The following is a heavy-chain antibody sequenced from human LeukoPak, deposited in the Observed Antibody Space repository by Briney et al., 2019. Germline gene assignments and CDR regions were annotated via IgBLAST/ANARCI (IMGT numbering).Heavy chain of an antibody. J-gene: IGHJ4*02. CDR3: AKEGSSSSALDY. D-gene: IGHD6-6*01. Sequence: GGSLRLSCAASGLSFGFYAMSWVRQAPGKGLEWVSSISGGGAGTYYADSVRGRFTISRDNSKNTLYLQMDSLRAEDTALYYCAKEGSSSSALDYWGQGTLVTVSS. CDR1: GLSFGFYA. V-gene: IGHV3-23*01. CDR2: ISGGGAGT.